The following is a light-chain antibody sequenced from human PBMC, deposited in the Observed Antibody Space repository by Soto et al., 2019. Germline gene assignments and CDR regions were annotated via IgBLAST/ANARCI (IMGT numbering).Light chain of an antibody. CDR3: CSYAGSSTGV. CDR1: SSDVGSYNL. Sequence: QSALTQPASVSGSPGQSITISCTGNSSDVGSYNLVSWYQQHPGKAPKLMIYEGSKRPSGVSNRFSGSKSGNTASLTISGLQAEDEADYYCCSYAGSSTGVFGGGTKLTVL. V-gene: IGLV2-23*01. J-gene: IGLJ2*01. CDR2: EGS.